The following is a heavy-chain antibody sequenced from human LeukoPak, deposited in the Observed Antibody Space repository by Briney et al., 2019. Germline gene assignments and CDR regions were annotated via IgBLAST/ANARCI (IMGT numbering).Heavy chain of an antibody. CDR1: GFTFSSYS. CDR2: ISYSSSTI. V-gene: IGHV3-48*01. CDR3: ASLRSLDAFDI. Sequence: GGSLRLSCAASGFTFSSYSMNWVRQAPGKGLEWVSYISYSSSTIYYADSVKGRFTISRDNAKNSLYLQMNSLRAEDTAVYYCASLRSLDAFDIWGQGTMVTVSS. J-gene: IGHJ3*02.